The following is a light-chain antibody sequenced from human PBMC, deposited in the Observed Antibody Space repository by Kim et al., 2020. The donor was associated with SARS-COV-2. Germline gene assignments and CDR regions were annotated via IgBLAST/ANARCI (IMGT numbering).Light chain of an antibody. CDR1: QSVSSY. CDR2: DTS. V-gene: IGKV3-11*01. J-gene: IGKJ2*01. Sequence: EIVLTQSPATLSLSPGERATLSCRASQSVSSYFAWYQQKPGQAPRLLIYDTSKRATGTPARFSGSGSGTDFTLTNSSLESEDSAIYYCQQRTNWLFGQGTKLEI. CDR3: QQRTNWL.